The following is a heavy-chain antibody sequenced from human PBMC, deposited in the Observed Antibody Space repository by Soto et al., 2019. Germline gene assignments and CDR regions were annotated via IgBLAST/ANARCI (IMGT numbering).Heavy chain of an antibody. V-gene: IGHV4-31*03. CDR3: ARTGGGLGTWFDP. J-gene: IGHJ5*02. CDR2: IYYSGST. Sequence: QVQLQESGPGLVKPSQTLSLTCTVSGGSISSDGYYWSWIRQLPGKGLEWIGYIYYSGSTYYNPSLKSRVTISVDTSKNQFSLKLSSVTAADTAVYYCARTGGGLGTWFDPWGQGTLVTVSS. CDR1: GGSISSDGYY. D-gene: IGHD1-7*01.